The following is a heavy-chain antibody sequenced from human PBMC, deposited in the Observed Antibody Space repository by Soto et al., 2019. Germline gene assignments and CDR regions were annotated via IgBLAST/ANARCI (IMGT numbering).Heavy chain of an antibody. Sequence: GGSLRLSCAASGFTFSSYAMHWVRQAPGKGLEWVAVISYDGSNKYYADSVKGRFTISRDNSKNTLYLQMNSLRAEDTAVYYWAIDCKPVGLEWLVYAQYYNYCMVRLGPGATLKVSS. CDR1: GFTFSSYA. CDR3: AIDCKPVGLEWLVYAQYYNYCMVR. CDR2: ISYDGSNK. D-gene: IGHD3-3*01. J-gene: IGHJ6*01. V-gene: IGHV3-30-3*01.